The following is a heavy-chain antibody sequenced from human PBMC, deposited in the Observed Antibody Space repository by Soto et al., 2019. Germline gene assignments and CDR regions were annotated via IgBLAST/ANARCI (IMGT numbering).Heavy chain of an antibody. J-gene: IGHJ4*02. Sequence: SRTXSRTCSFCGFSIIVGGFSVSGIRQPPGRGLEWIGYILHTGVSQYNTSLKSRVSMSADKSKNQFSLHLTSVTAEDTAVYYCARIKLGEGFDYWGQGALVTVSS. CDR2: ILHTGVS. V-gene: IGHV4-30-2*01. CDR3: ARIKLGEGFDY. D-gene: IGHD3-3*02. CDR1: GFSIIVGGFS.